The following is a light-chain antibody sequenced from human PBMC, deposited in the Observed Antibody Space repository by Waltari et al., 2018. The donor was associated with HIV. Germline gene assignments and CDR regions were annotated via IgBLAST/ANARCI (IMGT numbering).Light chain of an antibody. CDR2: KDS. CDR3: QSADSSYTYPGVV. V-gene: IGLV3-25*03. Sequence: SYELTQPPSVSVSPGQTARITCSGDALPKQYAYWYQQKPGQAPVLVIYKDSERPSGIPEQFSGSSSGTTVTLTISGVQAEDEADYYCQSADSSYTYPGVVFGGGTKLTVL. CDR1: ALPKQY. J-gene: IGLJ2*01.